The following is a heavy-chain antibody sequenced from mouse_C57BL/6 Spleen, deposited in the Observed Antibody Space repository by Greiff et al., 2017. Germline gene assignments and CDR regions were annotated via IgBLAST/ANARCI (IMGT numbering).Heavy chain of an antibody. CDR3: TRGLLDY. CDR1: GYTFTDYE. Sequence: VQLQESGAELVRPGASVTLSCKASGYTFTDYEMHWVKQTPVHGLEWIGAIDPETGGTAYNQKFKGKAILTADKSSSTAYMELRSLTSEDSAVYYCTRGLLDYWGQGTTLTVSS. V-gene: IGHV1-15*01. J-gene: IGHJ2*01. CDR2: IDPETGGT.